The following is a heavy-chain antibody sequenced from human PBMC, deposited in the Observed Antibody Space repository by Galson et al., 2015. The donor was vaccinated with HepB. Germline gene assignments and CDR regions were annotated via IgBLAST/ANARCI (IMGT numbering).Heavy chain of an antibody. CDR1: GFSLSTRREA. D-gene: IGHD4-11*01. V-gene: IGHV2-5*02. CDR3: AHRRPDYSSHFDY. CDR2: IYWDDEI. J-gene: IGHJ4*02. Sequence: PALVKPTQTLTLTCTFSGFSLSTRREAVGWIRQPPGKALEWLALIYWDDEIHYSPSLWNRLTITKDVSKNQVVLTMTNMDPVDTATYYCAHRRPDYSSHFDYWGQGSLVTVSS.